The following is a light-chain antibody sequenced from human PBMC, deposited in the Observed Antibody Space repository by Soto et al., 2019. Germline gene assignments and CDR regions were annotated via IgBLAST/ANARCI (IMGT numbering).Light chain of an antibody. CDR3: QHYGSSRK. J-gene: IGKJ1*01. CDR2: GTS. Sequence: EIVLTQSPGTLSLSPGERATLSFMASQSVSSSYLAWYQQKPGQAPRLLIYGTSSRATGIPERFSGSGSGTDFTLTISRLEPEDFAVYYCQHYGSSRKCGQGTKGDIK. CDR1: QSVSSSY. V-gene: IGKV3-20*01.